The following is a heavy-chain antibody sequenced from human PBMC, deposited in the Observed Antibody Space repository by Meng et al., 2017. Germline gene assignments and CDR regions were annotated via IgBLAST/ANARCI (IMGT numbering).Heavy chain of an antibody. J-gene: IGHJ2*01. D-gene: IGHD6-19*01. CDR1: GGSFSGYY. Sequence: QVHLPQWGAGLLKPSETLSLTCAVYGGSFSGYYWSWIRQPPGKGLEWIGEINRSGSTNYNPSLKSRVTISVDTSKNQFSLKLNSVTAADTAVYYCAREIAVAAHYYWYFDLWGRGTRVT. CDR2: INRSGST. CDR3: AREIAVAAHYYWYFDL. V-gene: IGHV4-34*02.